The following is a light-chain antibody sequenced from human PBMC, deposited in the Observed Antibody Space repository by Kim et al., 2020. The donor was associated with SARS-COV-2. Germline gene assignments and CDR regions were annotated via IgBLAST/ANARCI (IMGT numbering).Light chain of an antibody. CDR3: QQDDNLPYT. V-gene: IGKV1-33*01. CDR1: QDISNY. CDR2: DAS. Sequence: DIQMTQSPSSLSASVGDRVTITCQASQDISNYLNWYQQKPGKAPKLLIYDASNLGTGVPSRFSGSGSGTDFTFTISSLQPEDIATYYCQQDDNLPYTFGQGTKLEI. J-gene: IGKJ2*01.